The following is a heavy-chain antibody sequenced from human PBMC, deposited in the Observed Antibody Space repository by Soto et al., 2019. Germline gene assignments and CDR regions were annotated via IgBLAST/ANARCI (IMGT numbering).Heavy chain of an antibody. CDR1: GFTVSSNY. V-gene: IGHV3-53*01. Sequence: EVQLVESGGGLIQPGGSLRLSCAASGFTVSSNYMSWVRQAPGKGLEWVSTIDASGGSTYYADSVKGRFTISRDNSQNTLYLQMFSLRAEDTAMYYCNMDDFWSGSPSFDHWGQGTLVTVSS. CDR2: IDASGGST. CDR3: NMDDFWSGSPSFDH. D-gene: IGHD3-3*01. J-gene: IGHJ4*02.